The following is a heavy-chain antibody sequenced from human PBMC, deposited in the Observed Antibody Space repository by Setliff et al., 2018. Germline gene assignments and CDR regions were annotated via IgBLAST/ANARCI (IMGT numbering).Heavy chain of an antibody. CDR2: IKQDGSEK. Sequence: PGGSLRLSCAASGFTFSSYAMSWVRQAPGKGLEWVANIKQDGSEKYYVDSVKGRFTISRENAKNSLYLQMNSLRAEDTAVYYCARDGGEYWGQGTLVTVS. V-gene: IGHV3-7*01. CDR3: ARDGGEY. CDR1: GFTFSSYA. J-gene: IGHJ4*02. D-gene: IGHD3-16*01.